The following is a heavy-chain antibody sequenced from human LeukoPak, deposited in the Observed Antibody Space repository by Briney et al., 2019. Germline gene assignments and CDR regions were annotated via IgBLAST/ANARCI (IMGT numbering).Heavy chain of an antibody. CDR3: ARDRGCSSTSCYVTPGMDV. Sequence: PSETLSLTSTVSGGSISSYYCSWIRQPAGRGLEWIGRIYTSGSTNYNPSLKSRVTMSVDTSKNQFSLKLSSVTAADTAVYYCARDRGCSSTSCYVTPGMDVWGQGTTVTVSS. V-gene: IGHV4-4*07. D-gene: IGHD2-2*01. CDR1: GGSISSYY. J-gene: IGHJ6*02. CDR2: IYTSGST.